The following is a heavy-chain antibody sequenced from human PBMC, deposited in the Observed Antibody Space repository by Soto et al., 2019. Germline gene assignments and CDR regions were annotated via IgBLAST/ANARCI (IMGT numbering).Heavy chain of an antibody. J-gene: IGHJ4*02. CDR3: ARDAFTGYSIQIGVGVDY. CDR2: MNPNSGNT. CDR1: GYTFTSYD. D-gene: IGHD6-13*01. V-gene: IGHV1-8*01. Sequence: GASVKVSCKASGYTFTSYDINWVRQATGQGLEWMGWMNPNSGNTGYAQKFQGRVTMTRNTSISTAYMELSSLRSEDTAVYYCARDAFTGYSIQIGVGVDYWGQGTLVTVSS.